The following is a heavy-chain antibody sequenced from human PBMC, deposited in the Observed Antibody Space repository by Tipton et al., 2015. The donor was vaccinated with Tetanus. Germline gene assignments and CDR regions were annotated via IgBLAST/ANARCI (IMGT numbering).Heavy chain of an antibody. V-gene: IGHV5-51*01. Sequence: VQLVQSGAEVKKPGESLKISCQGSGYNFNLYWIAWVRQMPGKGLEWMGITYPGDSDTTYSPSFQGQVTISADKSITTAYLQWSSLKASDTAMYCCARRLGPYTGDHFWHFDLWGRGTLVTVSS. J-gene: IGHJ2*01. CDR2: TYPGDSDT. CDR3: ARRLGPYTGDHFWHFDL. CDR1: GYNFNLYW. D-gene: IGHD7-27*01.